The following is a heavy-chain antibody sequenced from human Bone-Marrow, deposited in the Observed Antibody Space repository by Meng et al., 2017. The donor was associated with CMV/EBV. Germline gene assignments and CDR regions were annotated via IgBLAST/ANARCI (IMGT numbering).Heavy chain of an antibody. V-gene: IGHV5-51*01. CDR3: ARPYCSGCSCYGAPFDY. CDR2: IYPGDSDT. Sequence: GESLKISCKGSGYYFTNYWIAWVRQMPGKGLEWMGIIYPGDSDTRYSPSFQGQVTISADKSISTAYLQWSSLKASDTAMYYCARPYCSGCSCYGAPFDYWGQGTLVTVDS. J-gene: IGHJ4*02. D-gene: IGHD2-15*01. CDR1: GYYFTNYW.